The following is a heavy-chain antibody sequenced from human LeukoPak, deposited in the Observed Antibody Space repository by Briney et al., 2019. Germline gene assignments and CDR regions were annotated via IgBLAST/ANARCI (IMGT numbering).Heavy chain of an antibody. CDR2: IYTSGST. V-gene: IGHV4-4*09. Sequence: SETLSLTCTVSGGSISSYYWSWIRQPPGKGLEWVGYIYTSGSTNYNPSLKSRVTISVDTSKNQFSLKLRSVTAADTAVYYCARENSGSSARDHWGQGTLVTVSS. D-gene: IGHD3-10*01. CDR3: ARENSGSSARDH. CDR1: GGSISSYY. J-gene: IGHJ4*02.